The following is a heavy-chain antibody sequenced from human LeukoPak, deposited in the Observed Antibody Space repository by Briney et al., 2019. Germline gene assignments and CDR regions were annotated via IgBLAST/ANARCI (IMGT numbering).Heavy chain of an antibody. J-gene: IGHJ4*02. CDR3: ARGPLIAAAGTS. CDR1: GFTFSSYW. D-gene: IGHD6-13*01. V-gene: IGHV3-7*01. CDR2: IKEDGSEK. Sequence: GGSLRLSCAASGFTFSSYWMSWVRQAPGKGLEGVDNIKEDGSEKYYVDSVKGRFTISRDNAKNSLYLQMNSLRADDTAAYYCARGPLIAAAGTSWGQGTLVTVSS.